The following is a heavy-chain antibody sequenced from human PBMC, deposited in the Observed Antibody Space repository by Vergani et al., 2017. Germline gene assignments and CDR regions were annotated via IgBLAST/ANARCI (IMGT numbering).Heavy chain of an antibody. CDR3: AGQSDATISITMVRGVIIDFDY. J-gene: IGHJ4*02. D-gene: IGHD3-10*01. V-gene: IGHV4-39*01. CDR2: IYYSGST. CDR1: GGSISSSSYY. Sequence: QLQLQESGPGLVKPSETLSLTCTVSGGSISSSSYYWGWIRQPPGKGLEWIGSIYYSGSTYYNPSLKSRVTISVDTSKNQFSLKLSSVTAADTAVYYCAGQSDATISITMVRGVIIDFDYWGQGTLVTVSS.